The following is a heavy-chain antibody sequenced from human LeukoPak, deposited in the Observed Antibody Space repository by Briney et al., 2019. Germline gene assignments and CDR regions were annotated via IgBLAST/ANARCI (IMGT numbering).Heavy chain of an antibody. CDR1: GGSFNGYY. CDR3: ARSPDSVFDY. CDR2: INHSGST. V-gene: IGHV4-34*01. Sequence: SETLSLTCAVYGGSFNGYYWTWIRQPPGKGLEWIGEINHSGSTNYNPSLKSRVTISVDTSKNQFSLKLSSVTAADTAVYYCARSPDSVFDYWGQGTLVTVSS. J-gene: IGHJ4*02.